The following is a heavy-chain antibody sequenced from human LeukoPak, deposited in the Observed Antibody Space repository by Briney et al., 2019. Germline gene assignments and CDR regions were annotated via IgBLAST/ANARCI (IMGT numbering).Heavy chain of an antibody. CDR3: ARTSGVFSNSYV. Sequence: SETLSLTCAVSGYSISSGYYWAWIRQPPGKGLGWIGSIYHSGSTYYNPSLKSRVTISVDTSKNQFSLKLSSVTAADTAVYYCARTSGVFSNSYVWGKGTTVTVSS. V-gene: IGHV4-38-2*01. CDR1: GYSISSGYY. J-gene: IGHJ6*04. CDR2: IYHSGST. D-gene: IGHD3-9*01.